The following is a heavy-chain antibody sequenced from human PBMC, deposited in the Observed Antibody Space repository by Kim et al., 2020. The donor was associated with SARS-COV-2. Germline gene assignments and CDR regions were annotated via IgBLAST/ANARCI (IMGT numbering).Heavy chain of an antibody. V-gene: IGHV4-31*02. Sequence: YNQAVKSRVTLEVETSKNQLSLKLSSVSAADTGVYYCARKTSRGGAFDSWGQGTMVTVSS. J-gene: IGHJ3*02. D-gene: IGHD2-2*01. CDR3: ARKTSRGGAFDS.